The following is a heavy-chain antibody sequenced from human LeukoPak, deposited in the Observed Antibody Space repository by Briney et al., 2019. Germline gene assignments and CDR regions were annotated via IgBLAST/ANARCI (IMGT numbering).Heavy chain of an antibody. V-gene: IGHV3-23*01. CDR2: ISRGGVIS. J-gene: IGHJ4*02. CDR1: GFTFSDYA. CDR3: AKDRPNYYGSNGHYYKLNGDC. D-gene: IGHD3-22*01. Sequence: PGGSLRLSCAASGFTFSDYAINWVRQAPGKGLEWVSTISRGGVISYYADSVKGRFTISRDNSDNTLYLQMNSLRAEDTAVYYCAKDRPNYYGSNGHYYKLNGDCWGQGTLVTVSS.